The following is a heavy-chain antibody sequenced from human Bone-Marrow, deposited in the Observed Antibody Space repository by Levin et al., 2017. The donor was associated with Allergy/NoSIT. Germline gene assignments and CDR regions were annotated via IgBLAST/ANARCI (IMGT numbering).Heavy chain of an antibody. V-gene: IGHV3-74*01. CDR3: ERDPGGGYYDSRGYSRVWFDT. CDR2: INSDGSST. J-gene: IGHJ5*02. D-gene: IGHD3-22*01. Sequence: GGSLRLSCAASGFTFSSYWMHWVRQAPGKGPVWVSRINSDGSSTSYADSVKGRFTISRDNAKNTLYLQMNSLRAEDTAVYYGERDPGGGYYDSRGYSRVWFDTWGKGPLV. CDR1: GFTFSSYW.